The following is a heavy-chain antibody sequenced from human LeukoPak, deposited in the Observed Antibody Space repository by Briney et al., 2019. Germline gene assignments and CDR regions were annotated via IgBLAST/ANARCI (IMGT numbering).Heavy chain of an antibody. CDR1: GFTFSSYS. CDR2: VSSSSSYI. CDR3: ARAYCSGGSCYPFDY. J-gene: IGHJ4*02. Sequence: GGSLRLSCAASGFTFSSYSMNWVRQAPGKGLEWVSSVSSSSSYIYYADSVKGRFTISRDNAKNSLYLQMNSLRAEDTAVYYCARAYCSGGSCYPFDYWGQGTLVTVSS. D-gene: IGHD2-15*01. V-gene: IGHV3-21*01.